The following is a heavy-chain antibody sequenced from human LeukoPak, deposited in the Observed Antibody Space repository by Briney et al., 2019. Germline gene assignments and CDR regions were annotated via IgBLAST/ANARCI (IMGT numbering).Heavy chain of an antibody. D-gene: IGHD3-22*01. Sequence: GGSLRLSCAASGFTFSSYGMHWVRQAPGKGLEWVAVIWYDGSNKHYADSVKGRFTISRDNAKNSLYLQMNSLRAEDTAVYYCASTAVDSSGYYGYGMDVWGQGTTVTVSS. J-gene: IGHJ6*02. V-gene: IGHV3-33*03. CDR2: IWYDGSNK. CDR3: ASTAVDSSGYYGYGMDV. CDR1: GFTFSSYG.